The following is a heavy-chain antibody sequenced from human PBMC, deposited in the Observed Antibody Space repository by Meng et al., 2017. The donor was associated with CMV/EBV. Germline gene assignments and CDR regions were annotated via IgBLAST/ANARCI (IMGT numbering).Heavy chain of an antibody. CDR2: IKQDGSEK. CDR3: ARVGLGNYGYYYGMDV. CDR1: GFTFSSYW. V-gene: IGHV3-7*03. J-gene: IGHJ6*02. D-gene: IGHD1-7*01. Sequence: GESLKISCAASGFTFSSYWMSWVRQAPGKGLEWVANIKQDGSEKYYVDSVKGRFTISRDNSKNTLYLQMNSLRAEDTAVYYCARVGLGNYGYYYGMDVWGQGTTVTVSS.